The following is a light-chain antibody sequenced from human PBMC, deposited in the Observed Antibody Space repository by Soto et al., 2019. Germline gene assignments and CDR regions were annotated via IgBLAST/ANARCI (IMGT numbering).Light chain of an antibody. CDR3: QQRSNWPPSLT. CDR1: QSVSSY. J-gene: IGKJ4*01. V-gene: IGKV3-11*01. CDR2: DAS. Sequence: EIVSTQSPATLSLSPGERATLSCRASQSVSSYLAWYHQKPGQAPRLLIYDASNRATGIPARFSGSGSGTDFTLTISSLEPEDFAVYYCQQRSNWPPSLTFGGGTKVEIK.